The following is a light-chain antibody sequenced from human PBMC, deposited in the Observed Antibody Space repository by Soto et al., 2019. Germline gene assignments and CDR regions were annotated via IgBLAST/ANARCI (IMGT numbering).Light chain of an antibody. CDR2: EVS. CDR1: SSDVGGYNR. CDR3: CSFTTSSTYV. V-gene: IGLV2-18*02. Sequence: QSVLTQPPSVSGSPGQSVTISCTGTSSDVGGYNRVSWYQKPPDTAPKVMIYEVSNRPSGVPDHFSGSKSGNTASLTISGLQAEDEADYYCCSFTTSSTYVSVTGTKVTVL. J-gene: IGLJ1*01.